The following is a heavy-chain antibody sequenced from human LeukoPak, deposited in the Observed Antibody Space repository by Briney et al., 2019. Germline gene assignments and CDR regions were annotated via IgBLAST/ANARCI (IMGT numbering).Heavy chain of an antibody. Sequence: GASVKVSCKASGYTLTSYYMHWVRQAPGQGLEWMGIINPSGGSTSYAQKFQGRVTMTRDTSTSTVYMELSSLRSEDTAVYYCARDVATIFGVVIIPSYYYGMDVWGQGTTVTVSS. V-gene: IGHV1-46*01. J-gene: IGHJ6*02. CDR2: INPSGGST. D-gene: IGHD3-3*01. CDR1: GYTLTSYY. CDR3: ARDVATIFGVVIIPSYYYGMDV.